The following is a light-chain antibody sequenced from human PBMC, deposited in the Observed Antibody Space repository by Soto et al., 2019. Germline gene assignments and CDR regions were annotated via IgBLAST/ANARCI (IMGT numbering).Light chain of an antibody. Sequence: DSQMTQPPSSLAASVGDGVTITCRASQSISSYLNWYQQKPGKAPKVLIYAASSLQSGVPSRFSGSGSGTDFTLTISSLQPEDFATYYCQQSYSTPITFGQGTRLEIK. V-gene: IGKV1-39*01. J-gene: IGKJ5*01. CDR3: QQSYSTPIT. CDR2: AAS. CDR1: QSISSY.